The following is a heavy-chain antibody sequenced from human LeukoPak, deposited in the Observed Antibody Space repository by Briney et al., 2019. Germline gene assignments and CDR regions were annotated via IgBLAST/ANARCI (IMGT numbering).Heavy chain of an antibody. V-gene: IGHV3-53*01. CDR3: ARTTVVSRHFDY. J-gene: IGHJ4*02. D-gene: IGHD4-23*01. Sequence: PGGSLRLSCAASGFTVSSNYMSWVRQAPGKGLEWVSVIYSGGSTYYADSVKGRFTISRDNSKNTLYLQMNSLRAEDTAVYYCARTTVVSRHFDYWGQGTLVTVSS. CDR1: GFTVSSNY. CDR2: IYSGGST.